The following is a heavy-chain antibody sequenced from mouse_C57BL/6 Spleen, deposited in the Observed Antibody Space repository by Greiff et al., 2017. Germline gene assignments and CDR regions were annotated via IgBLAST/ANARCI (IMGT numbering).Heavy chain of an antibody. CDR3: ARYSNVFMDY. Sequence: VKLQQSGPELVKPGASVKISCKASGYAFSSSWMNWVKQRPGKGLEGIGRLDPGDGDTNYNGTFKGMATLTADKSTSTAYMQLSSLTSEDSAVYFCARYSNVFMDYWGQGTSVTVSS. CDR2: LDPGDGDT. CDR1: GYAFSSSW. J-gene: IGHJ4*01. V-gene: IGHV1-82*01. D-gene: IGHD2-5*01.